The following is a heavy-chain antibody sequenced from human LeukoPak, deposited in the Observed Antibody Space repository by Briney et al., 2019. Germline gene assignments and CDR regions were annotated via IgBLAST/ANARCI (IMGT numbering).Heavy chain of an antibody. D-gene: IGHD2-2*01. J-gene: IGHJ6*02. CDR3: ARVVDCSSTSCYSGYYYYAMDV. Sequence: PSETLSLTCTVSGGSISRLYWAWIRQPPGKGLEWIGYIYNSGSTIYNPSLKNRVSISVDTSNNQFSLKLSSVTAADTAMYYCARVVDCSSTSCYSGYYYYAMDVWGQGTTVTVSS. CDR1: GGSISRLY. CDR2: IYNSGST. V-gene: IGHV4-59*11.